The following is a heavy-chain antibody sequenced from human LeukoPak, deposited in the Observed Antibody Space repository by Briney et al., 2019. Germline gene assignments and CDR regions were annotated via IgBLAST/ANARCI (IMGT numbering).Heavy chain of an antibody. Sequence: ASVKVSCKVSGYTLTELSMHWVRQAPGKGLEWMGGFDPEDGETIYAQKFQGRATMTEDTSTDTAYMELSSLRSEDTAVYYCATVTSHQFGDAFDIWGQGTMVTVSS. D-gene: IGHD3-10*01. V-gene: IGHV1-24*01. CDR2: FDPEDGET. J-gene: IGHJ3*02. CDR1: GYTLTELS. CDR3: ATVTSHQFGDAFDI.